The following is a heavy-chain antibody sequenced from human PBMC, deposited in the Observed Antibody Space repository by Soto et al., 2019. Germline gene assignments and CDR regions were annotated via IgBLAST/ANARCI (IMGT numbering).Heavy chain of an antibody. CDR3: ARIKLVEWCCTNLDVYDVDG. J-gene: IGHJ6*02. CDR2: MNPNSGNT. CDR1: GYTFTSYD. D-gene: IGHD2-8*01. V-gene: IGHV1-8*01. Sequence: ASVKVSCKASGYTFTSYDINWVRQATGQGLEWMGWMNPNSGNTGYAQKFQGRVTMTRNTSISTAYMELSSLRSEDTAVYYCARIKLVEWCCTNLDVYDVDGRGQGTPVTLPS.